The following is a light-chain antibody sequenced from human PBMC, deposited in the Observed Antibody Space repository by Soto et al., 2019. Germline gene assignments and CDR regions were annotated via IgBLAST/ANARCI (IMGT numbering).Light chain of an antibody. CDR2: VAS. J-gene: IGKJ1*01. Sequence: EIVLTQSPATLSVSPRERATLSCRASQSVGSNLAWYQQKPGQAPRLLMYVASTRATGIPARFSGSGSGTEFTLTISSLQSDDFALYSCQQYKNWPWTFGQGNKVEIK. CDR1: QSVGSN. CDR3: QQYKNWPWT. V-gene: IGKV3-15*01.